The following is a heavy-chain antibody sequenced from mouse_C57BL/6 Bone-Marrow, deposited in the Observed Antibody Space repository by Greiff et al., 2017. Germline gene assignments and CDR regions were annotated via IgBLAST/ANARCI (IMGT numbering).Heavy chain of an antibody. CDR3: ARRGGGYAMDY. Sequence: DVMLVESGGDLVKPGGSLKLSCAASGFTFSSYGMSWVRQTPDKRLEWVATISSGGSYTYYPDSVKGRFTISRDNAKNTLYLQMSSPKSEDTAMDYWARRGGGYAMDYWGQGTSVTVSS. CDR1: GFTFSSYG. J-gene: IGHJ4*01. CDR2: ISSGGSYT. V-gene: IGHV5-6*02.